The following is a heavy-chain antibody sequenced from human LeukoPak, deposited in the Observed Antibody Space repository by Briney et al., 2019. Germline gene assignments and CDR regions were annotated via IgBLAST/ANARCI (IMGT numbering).Heavy chain of an antibody. CDR3: ARDPVGRHYDSSGNFGY. J-gene: IGHJ4*02. D-gene: IGHD3-22*01. CDR2: IYYSGST. Sequence: SETLSLTCTVSGGSISSGDYYWSWIRQPPGKGLEWIGHIYYSGSTYYNPSLKSRVTISVDTSKNQFSLKLSSVTAADTAVYYCARDPVGRHYDSSGNFGYWGQGTLVTVSS. CDR1: GGSISSGDYY. V-gene: IGHV4-30-4*01.